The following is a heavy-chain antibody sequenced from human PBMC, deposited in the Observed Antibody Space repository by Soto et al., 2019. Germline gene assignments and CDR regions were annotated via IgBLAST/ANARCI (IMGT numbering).Heavy chain of an antibody. V-gene: IGHV3-23*01. J-gene: IGHJ6*02. D-gene: IGHD2-2*01. CDR1: GFTFSSYA. Sequence: PGGSLRLSCAASGFTFSSYAMSWVRQAPGKGLEKVSAISGSGGSTYYADSVKGRFTISRDNPKNTLYLQMNSLRAEDTAVYYFAKDIYCSSTICIYYYYGMDVWGQWTTVTVAS. CDR2: ISGSGGST. CDR3: AKDIYCSSTICIYYYYGMDV.